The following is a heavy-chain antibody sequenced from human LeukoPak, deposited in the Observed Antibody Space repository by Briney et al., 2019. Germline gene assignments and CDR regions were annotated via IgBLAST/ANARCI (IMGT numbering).Heavy chain of an antibody. CDR1: GGTFSSYA. D-gene: IGHD3-22*01. J-gene: IGHJ5*02. CDR3: ARGFFDEGGYDSSGYPPT. CDR2: IMPIFGTA. Sequence: SVKVSCKASGGTFSSYAISWVRQAPGQGLEWMGRIMPIFGTANYGQKFQGRVTINADESTSTAYMELSSLRSEDTAVYYCARGFFDEGGYDSSGYPPTWGQGTLVTVSS. V-gene: IGHV1-69*13.